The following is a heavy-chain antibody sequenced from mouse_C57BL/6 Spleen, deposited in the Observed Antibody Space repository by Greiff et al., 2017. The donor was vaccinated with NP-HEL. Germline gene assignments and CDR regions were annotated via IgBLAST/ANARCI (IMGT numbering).Heavy chain of an antibody. CDR1: GYSITSGYY. CDR2: ISYDGSN. Sequence: EVKLQESGPGLVKPSQSLSLTCSVTGYSITSGYYWNWIRQFPGNKLEWMGYISYDGSNNYNPSLKNRISITRDTSMNHFFLKLNYVTTEDTATYYWARGFYYGYDGWFAYWGQGTLVTVSA. CDR3: ARGFYYGYDGWFAY. V-gene: IGHV3-6*01. D-gene: IGHD2-2*01. J-gene: IGHJ3*01.